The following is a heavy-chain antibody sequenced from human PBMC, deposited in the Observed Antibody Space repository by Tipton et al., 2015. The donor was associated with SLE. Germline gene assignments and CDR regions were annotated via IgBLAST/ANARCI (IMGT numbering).Heavy chain of an antibody. Sequence: TLSLTCTVSGGSISSHYWSWIRQPPGKGLEWIGYIYYSGSTNYNPSLTSRVTISVDTSKNQFSLKLSSVTAADTAVYYCAREGTTRKDAFDIWGQGTMVTVSS. CDR2: IYYSGST. CDR3: AREGTTRKDAFDI. D-gene: IGHD1-1*01. V-gene: IGHV4-59*11. CDR1: GGSISSHY. J-gene: IGHJ3*02.